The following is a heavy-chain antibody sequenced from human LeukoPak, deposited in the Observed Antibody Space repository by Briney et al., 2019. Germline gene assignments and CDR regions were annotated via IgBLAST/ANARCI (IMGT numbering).Heavy chain of an antibody. V-gene: IGHV4-59*01. CDR1: GGSISSYY. CDR2: IYYSGST. J-gene: IGHJ3*02. Sequence: PSETLSLTCTVSGGSISSYYWSWIRQPPGKGLEWIGYIYYSGSTNYNPSLKSRVTISVDTSKNQFSLKLSSVTAADTAVYYCARYGSGSYYTPVAFDIWGQGTMVTVSS. CDR3: ARYGSGSYYTPVAFDI. D-gene: IGHD3-10*01.